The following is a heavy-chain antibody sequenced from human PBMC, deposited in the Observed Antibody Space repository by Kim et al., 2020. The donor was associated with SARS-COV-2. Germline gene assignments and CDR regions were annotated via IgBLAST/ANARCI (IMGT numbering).Heavy chain of an antibody. CDR2: ISGSGGST. J-gene: IGHJ4*02. Sequence: GGSLRLSCAASGFTFSSYAMSWVRQAPGKGLEWVSAISGSGGSTYYADSVKGRFTISRDNSKNTLYLQMNSLRAEDTAVYYCAKDSRWFGELLGDYWGQGTLVTVSS. CDR1: GFTFSSYA. CDR3: AKDSRWFGELLGDY. D-gene: IGHD3-10*01. V-gene: IGHV3-23*01.